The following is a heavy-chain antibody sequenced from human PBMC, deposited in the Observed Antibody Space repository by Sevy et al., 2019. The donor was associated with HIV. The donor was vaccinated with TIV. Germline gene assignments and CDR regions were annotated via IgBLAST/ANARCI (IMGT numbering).Heavy chain of an antibody. V-gene: IGHV3-53*01. D-gene: IGHD2-15*01. CDR3: ARASVSSGGSCYSV. CDR1: GFTVSSNY. J-gene: IGHJ4*02. Sequence: GGSLRLSCAASGFTVSSNYMSWVRQAPGKGLEWVSVIYSGGSTYYADSVKCRFTISRDKSKNTLYLQMNSLRAEDTAVYYCARASVSSGGSCYSVWGQGTLVTVSS. CDR2: IYSGGST.